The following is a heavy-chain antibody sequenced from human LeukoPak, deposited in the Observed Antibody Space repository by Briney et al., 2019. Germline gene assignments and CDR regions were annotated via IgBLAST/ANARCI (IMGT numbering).Heavy chain of an antibody. CDR3: ARGGSGNWNAPFDY. V-gene: IGHV3-21*01. CDR1: GFTFSTYI. J-gene: IGHJ4*02. Sequence: GGSLRLSCAASGFTFSTYIMNWVRQTPGKGLEWVSSIGTSTSYTYYADSVKGRFTISRDNAKNSLYLQMNSLRAEDTAVYYCARGGSGNWNAPFDYWGQGTLVTVSS. D-gene: IGHD1-1*01. CDR2: IGTSTSYT.